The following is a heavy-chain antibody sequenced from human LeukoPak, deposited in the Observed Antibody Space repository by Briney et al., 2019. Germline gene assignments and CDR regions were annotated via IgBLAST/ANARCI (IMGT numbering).Heavy chain of an antibody. CDR2: ISGSGGST. D-gene: IGHD2-2*01. J-gene: IGHJ4*02. CDR1: GFTFSSYA. V-gene: IGHV3-23*01. Sequence: PGGSLRLSCAASGFTFSSYAMSWVRQAPGKGLEWVSAISGSGGSTYYADSVKGRFTISRDNSKNTLYLQMNSLRAEDTAVYYCASLGGPRHCSSTSCYRFDYWGQGTLVTVSS. CDR3: ASLGGPRHCSSTSCYRFDY.